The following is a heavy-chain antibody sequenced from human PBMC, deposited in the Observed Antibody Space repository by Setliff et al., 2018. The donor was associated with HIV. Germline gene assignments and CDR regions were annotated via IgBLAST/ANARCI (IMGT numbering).Heavy chain of an antibody. CDR2: INDRGNT. J-gene: IGHJ4*02. Sequence: SETLSLTCTVSGGSFSDYYWTWIRQPPNEGLEWIGEINDRGNTNYMPSLRSRVTISVDTSKNQFSLKLTSVTAADTAVYYCARTRGYTYGYIDSWAQGTLVTVSS. D-gene: IGHD5-18*01. CDR3: ARTRGYTYGYIDS. V-gene: IGHV4-34*01. CDR1: GGSFSDYY.